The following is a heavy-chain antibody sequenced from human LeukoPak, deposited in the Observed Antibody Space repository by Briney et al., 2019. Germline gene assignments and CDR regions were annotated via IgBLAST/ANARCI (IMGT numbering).Heavy chain of an antibody. CDR3: ARQAVDYYYGMDV. V-gene: IGHV5-10-1*01. CDR1: GYSFTTHW. CDR2: IDPSDSYT. Sequence: GESLSTSCKGSGYSFTTHWISWVRQMPGKGLEWMGRIDPSDSYTNYSPSFQGHVTMSADRSISTAYLQWSSLKASDTALYYCARQAVDYYYGMDVWAERPTLTVSS. D-gene: IGHD6-25*01. J-gene: IGHJ6*04.